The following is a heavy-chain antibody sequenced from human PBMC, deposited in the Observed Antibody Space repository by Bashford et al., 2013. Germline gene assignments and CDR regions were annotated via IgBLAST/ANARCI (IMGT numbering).Heavy chain of an antibody. J-gene: IGHJ3*02. CDR3: ARQGPEGYNWNYSAFDI. Sequence: GESLKISCKGSGYSFTSYWIGWVRQMPGKGLEWMGIIYPGDSDTRYSPSFQGQVTISADKSISTAYLQWSSLKASDTAMYYCARQGPEGYNWNYSAFDIWGQGTMVTVSS. CDR1: GYSFTSYW. D-gene: IGHD1-7*01. CDR2: IYPGDSDT. V-gene: IGHV5-51*01.